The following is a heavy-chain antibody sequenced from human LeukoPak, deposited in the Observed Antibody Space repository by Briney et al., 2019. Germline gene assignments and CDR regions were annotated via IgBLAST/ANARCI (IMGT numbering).Heavy chain of an antibody. CDR3: ARAPGKHCGGDCSGDY. V-gene: IGHV1-2*02. CDR2: INPNRGGT. Sequence: AVTVSCKASGYTFTGYCMHWVRLAPGQGLEGLGWINPNRGGTNYAQKFQGRVTMTRDTSISTVYMELSRLRSDDTAVYYCARAPGKHCGGDCSGDYWGQGTLVTVSS. CDR1: GYTFTGYC. J-gene: IGHJ4*02. D-gene: IGHD2-21*02.